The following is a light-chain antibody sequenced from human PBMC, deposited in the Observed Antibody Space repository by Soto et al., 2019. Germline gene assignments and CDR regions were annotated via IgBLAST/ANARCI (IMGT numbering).Light chain of an antibody. CDR1: NSNIGNNY. J-gene: IGLJ2*01. CDR2: DNN. V-gene: IGLV1-51*01. CDR3: ETWDDSLTAAV. Sequence: QSVLTQPPSVSAAPGQKVTISCSGSNSNIGNNYVSWYQQLPGTTPKLLIYDNNQRPSGIPDRFSASKSGTSATLAITGLQTGDEADYYCETWDDSLTAAVFGGGTKLTV.